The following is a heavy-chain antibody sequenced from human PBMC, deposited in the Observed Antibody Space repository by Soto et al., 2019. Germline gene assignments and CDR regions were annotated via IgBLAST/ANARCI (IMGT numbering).Heavy chain of an antibody. J-gene: IGHJ4*02. CDR3: ARDLGPHLPHGPDTDMVTDY. D-gene: IGHD5-18*01. CDR2: ISAYNGNT. CDR1: GYTFTSYG. Sequence: GASVKVSCKASGYTFTSYGISWVRQAPGQGLEWMGWISAYNGNTNYAQKLQGRVTMTTDTSTSTAYMELRSLRSDDTAVYYCARDLGPHLPHGPDTDMVTDYCGQGTLVTLSS. V-gene: IGHV1-18*01.